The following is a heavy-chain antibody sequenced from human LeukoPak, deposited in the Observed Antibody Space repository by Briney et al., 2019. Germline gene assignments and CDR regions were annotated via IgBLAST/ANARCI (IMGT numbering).Heavy chain of an antibody. V-gene: IGHV1-18*01. CDR2: IGAYNGNT. J-gene: IGHJ6*03. Sequence: ASVKVSCKASGYTFTSYGISWVRQAPGQGLEWMGWIGAYNGNTNYAQKLQGRVTMTTDTSTSTAYMELRSLRSDDTAVYYCARVGPPGYCSGTSCYGYYYYYMDVWGKGTTVTISS. D-gene: IGHD2-2*03. CDR3: ARVGPPGYCSGTSCYGYYYYYMDV. CDR1: GYTFTSYG.